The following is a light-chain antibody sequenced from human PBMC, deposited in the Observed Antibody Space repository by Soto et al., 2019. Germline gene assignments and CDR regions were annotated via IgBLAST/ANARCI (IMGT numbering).Light chain of an antibody. CDR2: GAS. CDR1: QSVSSN. J-gene: IGKJ5*01. V-gene: IGKV3-15*01. CDR3: QQYNNWPPRT. Sequence: EIVMTQSPATLFVSPGERATLSCRASQSVSSNLVWYQQKPGQAPRLLIYGASTRATGIPARFSGSGSGTEFTLTISSLQSEDFAVYYCQQYNNWPPRTFGQGTRLEIK.